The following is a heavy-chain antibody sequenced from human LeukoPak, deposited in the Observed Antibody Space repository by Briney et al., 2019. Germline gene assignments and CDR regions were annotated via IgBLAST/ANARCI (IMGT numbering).Heavy chain of an antibody. CDR3: ARGPDYGDYSDY. D-gene: IGHD4-17*01. J-gene: IGHJ4*02. Sequence: SETLSLTSAVYGGSFSGYYWSWIRQPPGKGLEWIGEINHSGSTNYNPSLKSRVTISVDTSKNQFSLKLSSVTAADTAVYYCARGPDYGDYSDYWGQGTLVTVSS. CDR2: INHSGST. CDR1: GGSFSGYY. V-gene: IGHV4-34*01.